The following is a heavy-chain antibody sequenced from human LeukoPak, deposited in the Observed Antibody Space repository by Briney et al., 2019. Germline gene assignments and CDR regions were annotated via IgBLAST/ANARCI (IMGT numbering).Heavy chain of an antibody. CDR1: GGSISSSSYY. CDR3: ARGPYSYGLITSPFFDY. Sequence: PSETLSLTCTVSGGSISSSSYYWGWIRQPPGKGLEWIGSIYYSGSTYYHPSLKSRVTISVDTSKNQFSLKLSSVTAADTAVYYCARGPYSYGLITSPFFDYWGQGTLVTVSS. V-gene: IGHV4-39*07. J-gene: IGHJ4*02. D-gene: IGHD5-18*01. CDR2: IYYSGST.